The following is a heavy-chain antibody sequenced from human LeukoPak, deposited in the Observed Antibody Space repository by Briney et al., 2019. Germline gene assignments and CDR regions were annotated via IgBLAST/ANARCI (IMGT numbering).Heavy chain of an antibody. D-gene: IGHD1-26*01. CDR3: AKDKSGSYYFDY. J-gene: IGHJ4*02. Sequence: PGGSLRLSCAASGFTFSSYAMSWVRQAPGKGLEWVSGISWNSGSIGYADSVKGRFTISRDNAKNSLYLQMNSLRAEDTALYYCAKDKSGSYYFDYWGQGTLVTVSS. CDR2: ISWNSGSI. CDR1: GFTFSSYA. V-gene: IGHV3-9*01.